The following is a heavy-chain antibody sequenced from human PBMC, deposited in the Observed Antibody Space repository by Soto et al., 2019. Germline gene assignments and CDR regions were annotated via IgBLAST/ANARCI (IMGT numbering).Heavy chain of an antibody. D-gene: IGHD3-3*01. V-gene: IGHV4-4*07. Sequence: SETLSLTCTVSGGSMSSYYWTWIRQPAGKGLEWIGRVYSSGGTHYNPSLKSRVTISLDTSKNQFSLRLLSVTEADTAVYYCARGQRFSDWFDPWGQGTLVTVSS. CDR3: ARGQRFSDWFDP. CDR1: GGSMSSYY. J-gene: IGHJ5*02. CDR2: VYSSGGT.